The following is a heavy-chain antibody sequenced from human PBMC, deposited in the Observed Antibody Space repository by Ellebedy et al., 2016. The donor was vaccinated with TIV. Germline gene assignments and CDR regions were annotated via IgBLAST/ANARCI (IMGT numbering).Heavy chain of an antibody. V-gene: IGHV3-23*01. Sequence: GESLKISCAVSGFTFSNYAMAWVRQAPGKGLEWVSAVGARSEYTFYADSVKGRFTISRDNSKDTVYLQLNSLRPEDTAVYYCARDYRDPTFFDYWGQGTLVTVSS. CDR3: ARDYRDPTFFDY. CDR2: VGARSEYT. J-gene: IGHJ4*02. D-gene: IGHD4-17*01. CDR1: GFTFSNYA.